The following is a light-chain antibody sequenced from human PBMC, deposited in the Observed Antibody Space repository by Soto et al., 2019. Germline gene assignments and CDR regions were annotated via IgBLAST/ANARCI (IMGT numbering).Light chain of an antibody. CDR1: ESISSY. V-gene: IGKV1-39*01. CDR3: QQSYGVPRT. J-gene: IGKJ1*01. CDR2: GAS. Sequence: DIQMTQSPSSLSASVGDSVTISCRATESISSYLNWYQQRPGKAPKLLIYGASNLQSGDPSRFSGSGSETDFTLTISSLQLEDFATYYCQQSYGVPRTFGQGTKVEI.